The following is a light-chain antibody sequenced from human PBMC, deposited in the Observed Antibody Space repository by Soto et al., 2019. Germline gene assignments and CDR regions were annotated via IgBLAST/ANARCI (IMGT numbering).Light chain of an antibody. J-gene: IGKJ1*01. Sequence: EIVLTQSPATLSLSPGERATLSCRASQRISGWLAWYQQKPGQAPRLLIYDASNRATGIPVRFSGSGSGADYTLTMSSLEPEDFAVYYCQQRSNLPWTFGLGTKV. CDR1: QRISGW. CDR3: QQRSNLPWT. CDR2: DAS. V-gene: IGKV3-11*01.